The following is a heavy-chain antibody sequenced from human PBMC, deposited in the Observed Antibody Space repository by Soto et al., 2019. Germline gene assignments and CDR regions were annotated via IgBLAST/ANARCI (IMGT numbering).Heavy chain of an antibody. CDR3: ARDPVVVVPAAGDV. CDR1: GFTFSSYA. D-gene: IGHD2-2*01. Sequence: PGGSLRLSCAASGFTFSSYAMHWVRQAPGKGLEWVAVISYDGSNKYYADSVKGRFTISRDNSKNTLYLQMNSLRAEDTAVYYCARDPVVVVPAAGDVWGQGTTVTVSS. CDR2: ISYDGSNK. V-gene: IGHV3-30-3*01. J-gene: IGHJ6*02.